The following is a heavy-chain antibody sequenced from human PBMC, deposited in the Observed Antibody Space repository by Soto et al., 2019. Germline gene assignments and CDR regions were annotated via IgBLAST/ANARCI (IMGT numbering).Heavy chain of an antibody. CDR2: INSDGSTI. D-gene: IGHD3-10*01. V-gene: IGHV3-74*01. J-gene: IGHJ3*02. CDR1: GFNFGPFW. Sequence: PGGSLRLSCSASGFNFGPFWMHWVRQVPGKGLVWVSHINSDGSTIVYADSVKGRFTISRDNAKSTLFLQMNSLRVEDTAVFYCARDRGYPDSFDIWRQGTMVTVS. CDR3: ARDRGYPDSFDI.